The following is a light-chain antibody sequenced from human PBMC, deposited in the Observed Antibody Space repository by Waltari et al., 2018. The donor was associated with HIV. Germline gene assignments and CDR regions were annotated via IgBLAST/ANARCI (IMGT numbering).Light chain of an antibody. Sequence: EIVLTQSPGTLSLSPGERATLSCRASQSVSSSYLAWYQQKPGQAPRLLIYGASSRATGIPDRFSGSGSGTDFTLTISRLEPEDFAVYYCQQYGLSRTFGQGTPVDIK. V-gene: IGKV3-20*01. CDR2: GAS. J-gene: IGKJ1*01. CDR3: QQYGLSRT. CDR1: QSVSSSY.